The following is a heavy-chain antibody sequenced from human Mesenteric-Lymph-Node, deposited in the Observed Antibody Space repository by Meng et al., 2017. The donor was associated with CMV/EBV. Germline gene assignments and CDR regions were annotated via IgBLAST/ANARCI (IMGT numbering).Heavy chain of an antibody. Sequence: TCAVSGDSISRNLWWSGVRQPPGKGLEWIGEISYSGSTKYNPSLQSRVTISSDTTNNRFSLRLNSVTTADTGVYFCARSPGFWSLDYWGRGTLVTVSS. D-gene: IGHD2-8*02. CDR2: ISYSGST. CDR1: GDSISRNLW. V-gene: IGHV4-4*01. CDR3: ARSPGFWSLDY. J-gene: IGHJ4*02.